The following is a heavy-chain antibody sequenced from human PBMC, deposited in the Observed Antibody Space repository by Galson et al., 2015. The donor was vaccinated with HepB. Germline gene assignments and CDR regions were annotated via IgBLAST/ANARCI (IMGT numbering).Heavy chain of an antibody. CDR2: ISGSGGST. CDR1: GFTFSSYA. J-gene: IGHJ4*02. D-gene: IGHD3-22*01. V-gene: IGHV3-23*01. CDR3: AKEGRVTNYYDSSGYPIYYFDY. Sequence: SLRLSCAASGFTFSSYAMSWVRQAPGKGLEWVSAISGSGGSTYYADSVKGRFTISRDNSKNTLYLQMNSLRAEDTAVYYCAKEGRVTNYYDSSGYPIYYFDYWGQGTLVTVSS.